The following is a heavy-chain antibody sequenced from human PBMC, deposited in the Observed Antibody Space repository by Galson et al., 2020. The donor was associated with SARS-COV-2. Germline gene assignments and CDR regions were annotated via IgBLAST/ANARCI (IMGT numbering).Heavy chain of an antibody. CDR1: GFTFRSSA. CDR3: ARETDDYTSSWYDY. D-gene: IGHD6-13*01. CDR2: ISYDGTKR. J-gene: IGHJ4*02. Sequence: QLGEALKIPCRASGFTFRSSAMHWVRQAPGKGLEWVAIISYDGTKRYNLDSVKGRFTISRDNSKNTLYPQMDSLTTEDTAVYYCARETDDYTSSWYDYWGQGTLVTVSS. V-gene: IGHV3-30*04.